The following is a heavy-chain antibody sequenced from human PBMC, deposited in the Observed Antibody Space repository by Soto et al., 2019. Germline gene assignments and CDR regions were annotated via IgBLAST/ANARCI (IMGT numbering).Heavy chain of an antibody. D-gene: IGHD6-6*01. Sequence: ASVKVSCKASGYTFTGYYMHWVRQAPGQGLEWMGWTNPNSGGTNYAQKFQGWVTMTRDTSISTAYMELSRLRSDDTAVYYCARTGVVARHNYYSYGMDVWGQGTTVTVFS. CDR3: ARTGVVARHNYYSYGMDV. J-gene: IGHJ6*02. CDR2: TNPNSGGT. V-gene: IGHV1-2*04. CDR1: GYTFTGYY.